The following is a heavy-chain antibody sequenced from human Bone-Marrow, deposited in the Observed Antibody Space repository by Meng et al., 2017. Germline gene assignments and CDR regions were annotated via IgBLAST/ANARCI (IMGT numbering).Heavy chain of an antibody. V-gene: IGHV4-34*01. Sequence: QAQPQQWGAGLLKPSWTLARTRVVSGQSFSDYYVSWIRQPPGKGLEWIGEINHSGSTNYNPSLESRATISVDTSQNNLSLKLSSVTAADSAVYYCARGPTTMAHDFDYWGQGTLVTVSS. J-gene: IGHJ4*02. CDR3: ARGPTTMAHDFDY. D-gene: IGHD4-11*01. CDR1: GQSFSDYY. CDR2: INHSGST.